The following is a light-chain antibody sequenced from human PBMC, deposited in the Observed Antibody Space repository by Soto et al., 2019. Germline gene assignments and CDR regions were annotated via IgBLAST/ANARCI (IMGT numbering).Light chain of an antibody. CDR1: QSVSSY. CDR2: DIS. Sequence: EIVLTQSPATLSLSPGERATLSCRASQSVSSYLAWYQQKDGQAPRLLIYDISNRATGIPARFSGGGSGTDFTLTISTLEPEDFAVYYCQLRSNWPPITFGQGTRLEI. CDR3: QLRSNWPPIT. V-gene: IGKV3-11*01. J-gene: IGKJ5*01.